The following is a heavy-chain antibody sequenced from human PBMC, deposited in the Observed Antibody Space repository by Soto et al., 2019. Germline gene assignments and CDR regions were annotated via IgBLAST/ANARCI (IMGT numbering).Heavy chain of an antibody. Sequence: QITLKESGPTLVEPTQTLTLTCTFSELSLSTSGVGVGWIRQPPGKALEWLALIYWDDDKRYSPSLKSSLTITKVTTNNQVARTMTNMDPVDTATYYCVHSHVLRWFGFDSWGQGTLVTVPS. CDR3: VHSHVLRWFGFDS. D-gene: IGHD3-10*01. CDR1: ELSLSTSGVG. V-gene: IGHV2-5*02. CDR2: IYWDDDK. J-gene: IGHJ4*02.